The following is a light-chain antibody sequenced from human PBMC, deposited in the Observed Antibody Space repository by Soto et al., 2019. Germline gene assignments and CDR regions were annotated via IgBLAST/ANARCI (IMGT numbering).Light chain of an antibody. CDR1: QSVSSY. V-gene: IGKV1-39*01. CDR3: QQSYSTPYT. Sequence: DIQMTQSPSSLSASVGDRVTITCRASQSVSSYLNWYQQNPGQAPKLLIYAASSLQSGVPSRFSGRGSGTDFTLTISSLQPEDSATYFCQQSYSTPYTFGQGTKLEIK. CDR2: AAS. J-gene: IGKJ2*01.